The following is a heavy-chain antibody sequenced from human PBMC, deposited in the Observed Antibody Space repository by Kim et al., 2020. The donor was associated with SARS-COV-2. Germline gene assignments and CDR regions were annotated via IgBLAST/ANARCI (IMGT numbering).Heavy chain of an antibody. CDR2: ISSSGTTI. J-gene: IGHJ4*02. D-gene: IGHD3-9*01. CDR1: GFTFSDYY. CDR3: TRDIHLTGYYTGIDY. Sequence: GGSLRLSCAASGFTFSDYYMSWIRQAPGKGLEWVSYISSSGTTIYYADSVKGRFTMSRDNARKSLDLQMNSLRAEDTAVYYCTRDIHLTGYYTGIDYWGQGTLVTVSS. V-gene: IGHV3-11*01.